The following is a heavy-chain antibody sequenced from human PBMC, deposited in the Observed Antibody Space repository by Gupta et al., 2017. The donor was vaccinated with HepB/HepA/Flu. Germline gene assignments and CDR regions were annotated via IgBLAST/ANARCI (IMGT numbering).Heavy chain of an antibody. CDR1: GDSMSNYF. D-gene: IGHD5-18*01. CDR3: ARRRYSNGYDFYFDY. V-gene: IGHV4-59*08. J-gene: IGHJ4*02. Sequence: QVQLQESGPGLVKPSETLSLICTVSGDSMSNYFWSWIRQPPGKGLEWIGYIFSSGSTDHKPSLESRVTISLDTSKNQFSLKLSSLTAADTAMYYCARRRYSNGYDFYFDYWGQGILVTVSA. CDR2: IFSSGST.